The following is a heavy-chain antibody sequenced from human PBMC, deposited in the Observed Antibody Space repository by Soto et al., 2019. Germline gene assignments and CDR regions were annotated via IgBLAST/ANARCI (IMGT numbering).Heavy chain of an antibody. CDR2: VSGYNGEK. CDR1: GYTFTKFG. Sequence: QVQLVQSGAEVKKPGASVKVSCKASGYTFTKFGISWVRQAPGQGLEWMGWVSGYNGEKSYAQSLQGRVTMTTDTSTTTAYMELRSLRSDDTAVFYCAREGLGIYYYNGMVVWGQGTTVTVSS. V-gene: IGHV1-18*01. CDR3: AREGLGIYYYNGMVV. D-gene: IGHD6-19*01. J-gene: IGHJ6*02.